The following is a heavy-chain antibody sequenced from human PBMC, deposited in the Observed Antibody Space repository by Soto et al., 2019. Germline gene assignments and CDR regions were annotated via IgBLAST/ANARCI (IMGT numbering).Heavy chain of an antibody. CDR2: INPSGGST. D-gene: IGHD4-17*01. V-gene: IGHV1-46*03. CDR3: AREGASYGDYVKYSYYGMDV. CDR1: GYTFTSYY. Sequence: ASVKVSCKASGYTFTSYYMHWVRQAPGQGLEWMGIINPSGGSTSYAQKFQGRVTMTRDTSTSTVYMELSSLRSEDTAVYYCAREGASYGDYVKYSYYGMDVWGQGTTVTVSS. J-gene: IGHJ6*02.